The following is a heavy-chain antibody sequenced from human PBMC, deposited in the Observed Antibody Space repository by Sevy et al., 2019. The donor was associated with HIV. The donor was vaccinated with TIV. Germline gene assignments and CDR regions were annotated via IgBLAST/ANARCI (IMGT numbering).Heavy chain of an antibody. J-gene: IGHJ4*02. CDR3: TTGHQELGM. D-gene: IGHD6-13*01. CDR1: AFPFSSHW. V-gene: IGHV3-7*01. Sequence: GGSLRLSCAASAFPFSSHWMTWVHQAPGKGLDWVASIKQDGSEMYYVDSVKGRFTISRDNAKNSVYLQMNSLRVEDTAMYYCTTGHQELGMRGQGTLVTVSS. CDR2: IKQDGSEM.